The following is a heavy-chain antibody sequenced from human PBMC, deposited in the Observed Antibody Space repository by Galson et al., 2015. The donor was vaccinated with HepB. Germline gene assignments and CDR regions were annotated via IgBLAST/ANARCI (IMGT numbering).Heavy chain of an antibody. J-gene: IGHJ4*02. CDR2: ISYDGSNK. CDR1: GFTFSSYG. CDR3: AKDYGSGSSLDY. Sequence: SLRLSCAASGFTFSSYGMHWVRQAPGKGLEWVAVISYDGSNKYYADSVKGRFTISRDNSKNTLYLQMNSLRAEDTAVYYCAKDYGSGSSLDYWGQGTLVTVSS. V-gene: IGHV3-30*18. D-gene: IGHD3-10*01.